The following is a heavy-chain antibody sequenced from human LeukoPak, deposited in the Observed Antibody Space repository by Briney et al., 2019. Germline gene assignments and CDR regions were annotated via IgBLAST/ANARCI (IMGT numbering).Heavy chain of an antibody. J-gene: IGHJ3*02. Sequence: PGRSLRLSCAASGFTFDDYAMHWVRHAPGKGLEWVSGISWNSGSIGYADSVKGRFTISRDNSKNTLYLQMNSLRAEDTAVYYCAKVQTLGDDAFDIWGQGTMVTVSS. CDR2: ISWNSGSI. CDR3: AKVQTLGDDAFDI. D-gene: IGHD2-21*02. CDR1: GFTFDDYA. V-gene: IGHV3-9*01.